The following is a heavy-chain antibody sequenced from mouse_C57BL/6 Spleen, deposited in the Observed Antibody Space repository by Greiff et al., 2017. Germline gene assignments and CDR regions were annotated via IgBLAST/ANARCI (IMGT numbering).Heavy chain of an antibody. CDR1: GFTFSSYA. CDR3: ARDRVGKAMDY. Sequence: EVQLVESGGGLVKPGGSLKLSCAASGFTFSSYAMSWVRQTPETRLEWVATISDGGSYTYYPDNVKGRFTISRDNAKNNLYLQMSHLKSEDTAMYYCARDRVGKAMDYWGQGTSVTVSS. D-gene: IGHD1-1*02. J-gene: IGHJ4*01. V-gene: IGHV5-4*01. CDR2: ISDGGSYT.